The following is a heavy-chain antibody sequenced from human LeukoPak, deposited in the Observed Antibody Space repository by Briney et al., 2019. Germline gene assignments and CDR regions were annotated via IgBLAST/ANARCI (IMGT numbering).Heavy chain of an antibody. CDR3: ASPGQRGSSFLDDAFDI. D-gene: IGHD6-13*01. J-gene: IGHJ3*02. Sequence: GGSLRLSCAASGFTFSSYAMHWVRQAPGKGLEWVAVISYDGSNKYYADSVKGRFTISRDNSKNTLYLQMNSLRAEDTAVYYCASPGQRGSSFLDDAFDIRGQGTMVTVSS. CDR2: ISYDGSNK. CDR1: GFTFSSYA. V-gene: IGHV3-30-3*01.